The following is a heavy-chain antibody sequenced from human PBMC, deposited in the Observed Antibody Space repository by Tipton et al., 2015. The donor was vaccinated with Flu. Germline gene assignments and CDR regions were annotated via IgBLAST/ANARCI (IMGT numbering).Heavy chain of an antibody. Sequence: TLSLTCTVSGGSMSSFYWTWIRQPAGKGLEWIGRMYVSGSTKYNPSLKSRVTMSVDTSKNQFSLKLSSVTAADTAVYYCARGSGSGTDVTFYLWGQGTLVTVSS. CDR2: MYVSGST. D-gene: IGHD3-10*01. CDR1: GGSMSSFY. V-gene: IGHV4-4*07. J-gene: IGHJ5*02. CDR3: ARGSGSGTDVTFYL.